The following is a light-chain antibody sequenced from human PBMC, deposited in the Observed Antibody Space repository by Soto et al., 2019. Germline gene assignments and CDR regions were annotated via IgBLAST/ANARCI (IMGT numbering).Light chain of an antibody. CDR2: GSS. CDR3: QRYGSSPPT. J-gene: IGKJ1*01. Sequence: EIVLTQSPGTLSLSPGERATLSCKASQSIVSNYLAWYQRRPGQAPRLLIYGSSSRATDIPARFSGSGSGTHLTLTITRLESEDFAVYYCQRYGSSPPTFGQGAKGEFK. V-gene: IGKV3-20*01. CDR1: QSIVSNY.